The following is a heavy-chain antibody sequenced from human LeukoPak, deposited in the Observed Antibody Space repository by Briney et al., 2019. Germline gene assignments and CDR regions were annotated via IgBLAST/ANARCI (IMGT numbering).Heavy chain of an antibody. CDR1: GGTFSSYA. Sequence: SVKVSCKASGGTFSSYAISWVRQAPGQGLEWMGGTIPIFGTANYAQKFQGRVTITADESTSTAYMELSSLRSEDTAVYYCARDPYDFWSGSYYYMDVWGKGTTVTVSS. CDR2: TIPIFGTA. V-gene: IGHV1-69*01. CDR3: ARDPYDFWSGSYYYMDV. J-gene: IGHJ6*03. D-gene: IGHD3-3*01.